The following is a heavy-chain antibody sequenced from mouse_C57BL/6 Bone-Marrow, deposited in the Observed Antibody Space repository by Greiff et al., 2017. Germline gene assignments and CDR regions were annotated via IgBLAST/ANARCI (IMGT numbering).Heavy chain of an antibody. V-gene: IGHV1-39*01. D-gene: IGHD2-4*01. J-gene: IGHJ4*01. CDR2: INPNYGST. CDR3: ARGYDYDYAMDY. Sequence: VQLQQSGPELVKPGASVKISCKASGYSFTDYNMHWVKQSHGKSLEWIGVINPNYGSTSYNQKFKGKATLTVDQSSSTAYMQLNSLTSEDSAVYYCARGYDYDYAMDYWGQGTSVTVSA. CDR1: GYSFTDYN.